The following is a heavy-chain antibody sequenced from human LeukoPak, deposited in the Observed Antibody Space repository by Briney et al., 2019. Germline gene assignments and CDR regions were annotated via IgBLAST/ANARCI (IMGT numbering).Heavy chain of an antibody. Sequence: ASVKVSCKASGGTFSSYAISWVRQAPGQGLEWMGGIIPIFGTANYAQKLQGRVTMTTDTSTSTAYMELRSLRSDDTAVYYCASLQRWLQSTGGYYFDYWGQGTLVTVSS. CDR3: ASLQRWLQSTGGYYFDY. V-gene: IGHV1-69*05. CDR1: GGTFSSYA. J-gene: IGHJ4*02. D-gene: IGHD5-24*01. CDR2: IIPIFGTA.